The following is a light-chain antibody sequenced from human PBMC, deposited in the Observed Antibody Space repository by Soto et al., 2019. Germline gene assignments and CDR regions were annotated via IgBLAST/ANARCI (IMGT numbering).Light chain of an antibody. Sequence: DIQMTQSPSSLSASVGDRFTITCRASQSIGPYVNWCQQKPGKTPQLLISAASNLQSGVPSRFSCSGSWTEFPLTNNRLQPEDFASYYCQQTYTIPWTFGQGTRVEI. CDR3: QQTYTIPWT. CDR1: QSIGPY. CDR2: AAS. V-gene: IGKV1-39*01. J-gene: IGKJ1*01.